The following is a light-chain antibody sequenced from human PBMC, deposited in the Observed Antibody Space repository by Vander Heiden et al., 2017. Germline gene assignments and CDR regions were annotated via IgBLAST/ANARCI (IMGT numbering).Light chain of an antibody. J-gene: IGLJ3*02. CDR2: RKN. CDR1: SNNVGNEG. CDR3: SAWDSSLSAWV. Sequence: QAGLIQPPSVSKGLRQTAPLTCTGNSNNVGNEGAAWLQHHQGHPPKLLSYRKNNRPSGISQRFSASRSGDTASLTITGLQPEDEADYYCSAWDSSLSAWVFGGGTQLTVL. V-gene: IGLV10-54*04.